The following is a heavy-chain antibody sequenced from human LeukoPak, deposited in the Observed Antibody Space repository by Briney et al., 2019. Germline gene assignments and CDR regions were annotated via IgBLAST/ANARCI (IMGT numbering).Heavy chain of an antibody. CDR2: IDRDGGEE. Sequence: GGSLRLSCAASGLTFSGSWMSWVRQAPGQGLEWVALIDRDGGEEYYGDSVKGRFTISRDNTKNSLYLQMNSLIPEDTAVYYCAKSGTYFDFDHWGQGTLVTVTS. D-gene: IGHD2-21*01. CDR3: AKSGTYFDFDH. CDR1: GLTFSGSW. J-gene: IGHJ4*02. V-gene: IGHV3-7*01.